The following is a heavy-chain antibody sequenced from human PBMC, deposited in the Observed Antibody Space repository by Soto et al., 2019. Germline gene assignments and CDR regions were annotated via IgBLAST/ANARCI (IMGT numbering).Heavy chain of an antibody. J-gene: IGHJ2*01. Sequence: QVQLQQWGAGPLRPLETLSLTCGVSGGSFSGYYWAWIRQSPGQGLEWIGEINDRGSINYNPSPKSPVSISVDTSNNHSSLNLRSVTAADTAVYYCARESHDILTGPPWVWYFDLWGRGTLVTVSS. CDR2: INDRGSI. CDR3: ARESHDILTGPPWVWYFDL. CDR1: GGSFSGYY. V-gene: IGHV4-34*01. D-gene: IGHD3-9*01.